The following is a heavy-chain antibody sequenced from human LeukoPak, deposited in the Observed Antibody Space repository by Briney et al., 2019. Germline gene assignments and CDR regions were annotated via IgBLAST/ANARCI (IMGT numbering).Heavy chain of an antibody. CDR2: IYHSGST. V-gene: IGHV4-4*02. J-gene: IGHJ4*02. CDR3: ARLTNLHGDDY. D-gene: IGHD7-27*01. CDR1: GGSISSSNW. Sequence: SETLSLTCAVSGGSISSSNWWSWVRQPPGKGLEWIGEIYHSGSTNYNPSLKSRVTISVDKSKNQFSLKLSFVTAADTAVCYCARLTNLHGDDYWGQGTLVTVSS.